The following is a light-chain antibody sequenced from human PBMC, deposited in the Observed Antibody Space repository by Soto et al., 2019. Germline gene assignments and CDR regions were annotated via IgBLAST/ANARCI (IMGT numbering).Light chain of an antibody. V-gene: IGKV3-20*01. Sequence: EIVLTQSPGTLSLSPGERATLSCRASQSVSSSYLAWYQQKPGQAPRLLIYGASRRATGIPDRFSGSGSGTDFTLTLSRLEPEDFAVYYCQHYGSAHREITFGGGTKVEIK. CDR1: QSVSSSY. J-gene: IGKJ4*01. CDR2: GAS. CDR3: QHYGSAHREIT.